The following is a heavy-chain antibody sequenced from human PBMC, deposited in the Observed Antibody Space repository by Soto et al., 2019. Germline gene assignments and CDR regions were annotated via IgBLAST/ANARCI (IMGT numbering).Heavy chain of an antibody. CDR2: IIPIFGTA. CDR3: ARDRGYGGNSLGWFDP. D-gene: IGHD4-17*01. V-gene: IGHV1-69*06. Sequence: QVQLVQSGAEVKKPGSSVKVSCKASGGTFSSYAISWVRQAPGQGLEWMGGIIPIFGTANYAQKFQGRVTITADKSTSTGYMELSSLRSEDTAVYYCARDRGYGGNSLGWFDPWGQGTLVTVSS. J-gene: IGHJ5*02. CDR1: GGTFSSYA.